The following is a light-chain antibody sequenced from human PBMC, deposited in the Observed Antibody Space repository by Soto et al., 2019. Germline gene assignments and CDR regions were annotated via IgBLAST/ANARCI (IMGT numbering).Light chain of an antibody. CDR1: QSISSY. CDR3: QQRYSTPPLYT. Sequence: DIQMTQSPSSLSASVGDRVTITCRASQSISSYLNWYQQKPGKAPKLLIYAASSWQSGVPSRFSGSGSGTDFTLTISSLQPEDFATYYCQQRYSTPPLYTLGQGTKLEIK. CDR2: AAS. V-gene: IGKV1-39*01. J-gene: IGKJ2*01.